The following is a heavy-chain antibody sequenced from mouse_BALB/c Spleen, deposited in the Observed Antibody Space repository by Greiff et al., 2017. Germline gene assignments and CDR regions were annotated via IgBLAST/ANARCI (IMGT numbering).Heavy chain of an antibody. CDR1: GFSFTGYY. D-gene: IGHD2-14*01. V-gene: IGHV1-25*01. CDR3: YRSGYRYEGDYFDY. Sequence: EVQLQQSGPELVKPGASVKISCTASGFSFTGYYMNWVKQSNGKSLEWIGNIDPYYGGTSYNQKFKGKATMTADTSSSTAYMQLKSLTSADAAVYFCYRSGYRYEGDYFDYWGQGTTLTVSA. J-gene: IGHJ2*01. CDR2: IDPYYGGT.